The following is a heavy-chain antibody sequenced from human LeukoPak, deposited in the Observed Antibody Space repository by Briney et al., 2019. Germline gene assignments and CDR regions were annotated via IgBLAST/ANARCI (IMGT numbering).Heavy chain of an antibody. V-gene: IGHV5-51*01. CDR2: IYPGDSDT. J-gene: IGHJ4*02. CDR1: GYSFTTYW. D-gene: IGHD2-2*01. Sequence: GESLKISCKGSGYSFTTYWIGWVRQMPGKGLEWMGIIYPGDSDTRYSPSFQGQVTISADKSINTAYLQWSSLKASDTAMYYCAIRQACSRTSCPPDSWGQGTLVTVSS. CDR3: AIRQACSRTSCPPDS.